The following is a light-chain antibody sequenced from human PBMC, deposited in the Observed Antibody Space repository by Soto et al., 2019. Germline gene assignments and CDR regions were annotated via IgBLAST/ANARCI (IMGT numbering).Light chain of an antibody. CDR1: QSVSSD. Sequence: EIVMTQSPATLSVSPGRRATLSCRASQSVSSDLAWFQQKPGQAPRLLIYDASTRATGVPARFGGSGSGTVFTLTISSLQSEDFAVYYCQQYNDWPGGTFGQGT. V-gene: IGKV3-15*01. CDR3: QQYNDWPGGT. J-gene: IGKJ2*01. CDR2: DAS.